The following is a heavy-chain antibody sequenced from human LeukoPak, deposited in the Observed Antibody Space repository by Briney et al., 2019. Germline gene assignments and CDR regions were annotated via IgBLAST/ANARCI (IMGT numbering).Heavy chain of an antibody. J-gene: IGHJ4*02. V-gene: IGHV3-53*01. CDR2: LYSGGNT. CDR3: ARPLINWGTYSY. D-gene: IGHD7-27*01. Sequence: GGSLRLSCAASGFTVSSSYMNWVRQAPGKGLEWVSVLYSGGNTYYADSVKGRFTISRDNSKNTLYLQMNSLRAEDTAVYFCARPLINWGTYSYWGQGTLVTVSS. CDR1: GFTVSSSY.